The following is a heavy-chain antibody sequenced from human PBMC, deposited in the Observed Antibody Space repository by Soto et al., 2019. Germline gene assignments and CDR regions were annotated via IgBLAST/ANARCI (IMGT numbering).Heavy chain of an antibody. Sequence: QVQLQESGPGLVKPSETLSLTCTVSGGSISSYYRSWILQPPGKGLEWIGYIYYSGSTNYNPSLKSRVTILVDTSKTQFSLKLSSVTAADTAVYYCARDRGGNLDYWGQGTLVTVSP. D-gene: IGHD2-15*01. J-gene: IGHJ4*02. CDR1: GGSISSYY. V-gene: IGHV4-59*01. CDR3: ARDRGGNLDY. CDR2: IYYSGST.